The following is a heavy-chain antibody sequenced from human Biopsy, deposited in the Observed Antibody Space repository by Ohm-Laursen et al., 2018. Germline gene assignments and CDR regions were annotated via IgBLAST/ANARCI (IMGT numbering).Heavy chain of an antibody. CDR3: AREYPEGDV. V-gene: IGHV1-69*13. CDR1: GGTFSNYA. D-gene: IGHD2-2*02. J-gene: IGHJ6*02. CDR2: IIPMFGKT. Sequence: SVKVSCKTSGGTFSNYAITWVRQAPGQGLEWMGGIIPMFGKTNYAQNFQGRVTITADVLTSTAYMEVSSLRSEDTAVYYCAREYPEGDVWGQGTTVTVSS.